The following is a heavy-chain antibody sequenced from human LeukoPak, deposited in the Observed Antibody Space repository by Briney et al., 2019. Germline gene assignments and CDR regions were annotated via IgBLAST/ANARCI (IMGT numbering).Heavy chain of an antibody. CDR1: GGTFSSYA. J-gene: IGHJ4*02. CDR3: ARYSKSSVNIDY. CDR2: INPNSGGT. V-gene: IGHV1-2*02. D-gene: IGHD6-6*01. Sequence: ASVKVSCKASGGTFSSYAISWVRQAPGQGLEWMGWINPNSGGTNCVHKFQGRVTMTRDTSISTAYMELSGLRSDDTAVYYCARYSKSSVNIDYWGQGTLVTVSS.